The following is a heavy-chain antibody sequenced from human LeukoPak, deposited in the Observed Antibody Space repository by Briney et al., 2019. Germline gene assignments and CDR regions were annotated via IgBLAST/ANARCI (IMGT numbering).Heavy chain of an antibody. Sequence: SVKVSCKASGGTFSSYAISWVRQAPGQGLEWMGGIIPIFGTANYAQKFQGRVTITADESTSTAYMELSSLRSEDTAVYYCAREHPYYYDSSSPDYWGQGTLVTVSS. CDR2: IIPIFGTA. CDR1: GGTFSSYA. J-gene: IGHJ4*02. D-gene: IGHD3-22*01. V-gene: IGHV1-69*13. CDR3: AREHPYYYDSSSPDY.